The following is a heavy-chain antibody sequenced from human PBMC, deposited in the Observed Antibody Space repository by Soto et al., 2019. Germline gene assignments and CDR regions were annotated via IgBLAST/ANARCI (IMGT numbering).Heavy chain of an antibody. CDR3: ARGGRGLWWSYYYATDV. CDR1: GYTFTSYD. D-gene: IGHD2-21*01. CDR2: MNPNSGNT. V-gene: IGHV1-8*01. J-gene: IGHJ6*02. Sequence: ASVKVSCKASGYTFTSYDINWVRQATGQGLEWMGWMNPNSGNTGYAQRFQGRVTMTRNTSISTAYMELSSLRSEDTAVYYCARGGRGLWWSYYYATDVWGQGPTVTVSS.